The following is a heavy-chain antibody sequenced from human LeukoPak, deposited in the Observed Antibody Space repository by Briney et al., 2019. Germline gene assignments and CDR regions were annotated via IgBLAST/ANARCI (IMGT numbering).Heavy chain of an antibody. V-gene: IGHV3-66*04. CDR3: ARPSAGDTGDY. CDR1: GFTVSSNY. Sequence: PGGSLRLSCAASGFTVSSNYMSWVRQAPGKGLEWVSVIYSGGSTYYADSVKGRFTISRDNSKNTLYLQMNSLRAEDTAVYYCARPSAGDTGDYWGQGTLVTVSS. J-gene: IGHJ4*02. D-gene: IGHD4-17*01. CDR2: IYSGGST.